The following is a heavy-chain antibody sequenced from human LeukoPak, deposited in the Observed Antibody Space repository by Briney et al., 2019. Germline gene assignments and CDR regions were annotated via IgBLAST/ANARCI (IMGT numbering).Heavy chain of an antibody. CDR3: SPEAFDF. V-gene: IGHV3-74*01. J-gene: IGHJ4*02. CDR2: INSDGTST. Sequence: LTGGSLRLSCEASGFTFRSYWMHWVRQAPEKGLVWVSRINSDGTSTSYADSVKGRFSILRDNAKNTLYLQMNSLRAEDTAVYYCSPEAFDFWGRGTLVTVSS. CDR1: GFTFRSYW.